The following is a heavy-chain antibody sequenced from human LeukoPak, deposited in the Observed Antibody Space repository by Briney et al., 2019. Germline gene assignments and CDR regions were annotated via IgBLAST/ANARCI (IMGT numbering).Heavy chain of an antibody. CDR3: ATDVGFGELFTYYMDV. CDR2: ISYDGSNK. V-gene: IGHV3-30*01. D-gene: IGHD3-10*01. J-gene: IGHJ6*03. Sequence: GGSLRLSCAASGFTFSSYAMHWVRQAPGKGLEWVAVISYDGSNKYYADSVKGRFTISRDNSKNTLYLQMNSLRAEDTAVYYCATDVGFGELFTYYMDVWGKGTTVTVSS. CDR1: GFTFSSYA.